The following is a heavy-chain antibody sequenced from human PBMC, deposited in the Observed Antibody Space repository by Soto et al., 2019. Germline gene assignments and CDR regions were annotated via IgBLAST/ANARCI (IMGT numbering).Heavy chain of an antibody. J-gene: IGHJ4*02. V-gene: IGHV3-11*06. D-gene: IGHD3-22*01. Sequence: QVQLVESGGGLVKPGGSLRLSCAASGFTFSDYYMSWIRQAPGKGLEWVSYISSSSSYTNYADSVKGRFTISRDNAKNSLYLQMNSLRAEDTAVYYCARDSYDSSGYFLPYFDYWGQGTLVTVSS. CDR2: ISSSSSYT. CDR1: GFTFSDYY. CDR3: ARDSYDSSGYFLPYFDY.